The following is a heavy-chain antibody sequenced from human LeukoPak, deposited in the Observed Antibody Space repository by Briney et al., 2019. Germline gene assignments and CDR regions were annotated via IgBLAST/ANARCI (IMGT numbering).Heavy chain of an antibody. V-gene: IGHV1-18*01. Sequence: ASVKVSCKASGYTFTSYGISWVRQAPGQGLEWMGWISAYNGNTNYAQKLQGRVTMTTDTSTSTAYMELRSLRSDDTAVYYCARVDWFRSGGSCYSFDPWGQGTLVTVSS. D-gene: IGHD2-15*01. J-gene: IGHJ5*02. CDR3: ARVDWFRSGGSCYSFDP. CDR2: ISAYNGNT. CDR1: GYTFTSYG.